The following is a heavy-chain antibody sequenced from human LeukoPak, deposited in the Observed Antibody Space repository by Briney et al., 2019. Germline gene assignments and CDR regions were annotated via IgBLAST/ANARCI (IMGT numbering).Heavy chain of an antibody. V-gene: IGHV1-24*01. CDR1: GYTLTELS. J-gene: IGHJ4*02. Sequence: ASVKVSCKVSGYTLTELSMHWVRQAPGKGLEWMGGVDPEDGETIYAQKFQGRVTMTEDTSTDTAYMELSSLRSDDTAVYYCARVLGYCSSTSCYPEQYWGQGTLVTVSS. CDR2: VDPEDGET. CDR3: ARVLGYCSSTSCYPEQY. D-gene: IGHD2-2*01.